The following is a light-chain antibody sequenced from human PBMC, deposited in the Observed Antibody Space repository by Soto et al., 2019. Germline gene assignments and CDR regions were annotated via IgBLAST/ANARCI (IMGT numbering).Light chain of an antibody. Sequence: SYELTQPLSVSVALGQTARITCGGNNIGSKNVHWYQQKPGQAPVLVIYRDSNRPSGIPERFSGSNSGNTATLTISRAQAGDEADYYCQVWDSSTAFTWVFGGGTKLTVL. CDR1: NIGSKN. J-gene: IGLJ3*02. V-gene: IGLV3-9*01. CDR3: QVWDSSTAFTWV. CDR2: RDS.